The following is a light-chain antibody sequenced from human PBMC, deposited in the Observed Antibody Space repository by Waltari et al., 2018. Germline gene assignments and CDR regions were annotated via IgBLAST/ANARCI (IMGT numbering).Light chain of an antibody. CDR2: DVT. CDR3: CSYANYVTF. CDR1: NSDVGSFSL. V-gene: IGLV2-23*02. Sequence: QSALIQPASLSGSPGQSITLSCTGINSDVGSFSLVSWYQQHPGKAPKLILYDVTKRPSGVSDRFSGSRSGDTASLTISTLQAEDEADYYCCSYANYVTFFGGGTKLTVL. J-gene: IGLJ2*01.